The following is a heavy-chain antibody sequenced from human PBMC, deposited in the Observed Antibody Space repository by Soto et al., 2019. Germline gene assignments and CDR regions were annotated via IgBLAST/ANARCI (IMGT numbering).Heavy chain of an antibody. V-gene: IGHV1-69*12. CDR3: ARDYEDDSSGYAFDY. J-gene: IGHJ4*02. Sequence: QVQLVQSGAEVKKPGSSVKVSCKASGGTFSSYAISWVRQAPGQGLEWMGGIIPIFGTENYAQKFQGRVTIXXDXSXXTADMELSSLRSEATAVYYCARDYEDDSSGYAFDYWGQGTLVTVSS. CDR2: IIPIFGTE. D-gene: IGHD3-22*01. CDR1: GGTFSSYA.